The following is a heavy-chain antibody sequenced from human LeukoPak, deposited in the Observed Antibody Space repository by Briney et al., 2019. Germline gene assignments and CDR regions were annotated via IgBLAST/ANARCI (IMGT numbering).Heavy chain of an antibody. CDR2: IYYSGST. CDR3: ARHRGVSGYYYY. V-gene: IGHV4-39*01. D-gene: IGHD3-22*01. CDR1: GGSISSSSYY. Sequence: SETLSLTCTVSGGSISSSSYYWGWIRQPPGKGLEWIGSIYYSGSTYYNPSLKSRVTISVDTSKNQFSLKLGSVTAADTAVYYCARHRGVSGYYYYWGQGTLVTVSS. J-gene: IGHJ4*02.